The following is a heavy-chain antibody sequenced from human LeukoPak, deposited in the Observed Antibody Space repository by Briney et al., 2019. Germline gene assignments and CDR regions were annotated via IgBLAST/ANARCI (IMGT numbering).Heavy chain of an antibody. CDR1: GGSISSGGYY. V-gene: IGHV4-31*03. CDR3: ASWYYDSSGYPSAGVDY. D-gene: IGHD3-22*01. J-gene: IGHJ4*02. Sequence: SETLSLTCTVSGGSISSGGYYWSWIRQHPGKGLEWIGYIYYSGSTYYNPSLKSRVTISVDTSKNQFSLKLSSVTAADTAVYYCASWYYDSSGYPSAGVDYWGQGTLVTVSS. CDR2: IYYSGST.